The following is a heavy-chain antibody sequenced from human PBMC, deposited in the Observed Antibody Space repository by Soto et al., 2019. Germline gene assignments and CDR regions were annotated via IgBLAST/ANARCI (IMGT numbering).Heavy chain of an antibody. CDR3: ARQRTGAAALGNWFDP. Sequence: PXETLLLTFTVAGFSISSSSYYWGWIRQPPGKGLEWIGSIYYSGSTYYNPSLKSRVTISVDTSKNQFSLKLSSVTAADTAVYYFARQRTGAAALGNWFDPWGPENLIT. CDR1: GFSISSSSYY. J-gene: IGHJ5*02. V-gene: IGHV4-39*01. CDR2: IYYSGST. D-gene: IGHD6-13*01.